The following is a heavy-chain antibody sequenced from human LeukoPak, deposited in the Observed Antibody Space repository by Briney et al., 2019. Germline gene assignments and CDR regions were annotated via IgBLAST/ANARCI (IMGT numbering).Heavy chain of an antibody. J-gene: IGHJ3*02. V-gene: IGHV1-18*01. D-gene: IGHD2-15*01. CDR3: ASTSIGYCSGGSCLDAFDI. CDR1: GYTFTSYG. CDR2: ISAYNGNT. Sequence: ASVKVSCKASGYTFTSYGISWVRQAPAQGLEWMGWISAYNGNTNYAQKLQGRVTMTTDTSTSTAYMELRSLRSDDTAVYYCASTSIGYCSGGSCLDAFDIWGQGTMVTVSS.